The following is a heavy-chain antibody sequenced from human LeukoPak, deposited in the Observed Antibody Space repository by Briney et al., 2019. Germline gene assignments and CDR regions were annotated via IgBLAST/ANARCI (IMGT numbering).Heavy chain of an antibody. Sequence: GESLRLSCSASGFTFSTYAMHWVRQPPGKGLEYVSAITDNGGSTYHADSVKGRSTISRDNSKNTLYLQMRSLRTEDTAVYYCVKLFTSGSFDYWGQGTLVTVSS. D-gene: IGHD6-19*01. J-gene: IGHJ4*02. CDR3: VKLFTSGSFDY. V-gene: IGHV3-64D*09. CDR2: ITDNGGST. CDR1: GFTFSTYA.